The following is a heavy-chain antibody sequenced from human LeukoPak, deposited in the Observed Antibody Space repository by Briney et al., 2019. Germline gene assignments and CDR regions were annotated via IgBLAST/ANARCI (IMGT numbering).Heavy chain of an antibody. Sequence: PSETLSLTCAVYGGSFSGYYWSWIRQPPGKGLEWIGEINHSGSTNYNPSLKSRVTISVDTSKNQFSLKLSSVTAADTAVYYCARTSGWPYYYYYGMDVWGQGTTVTVSS. J-gene: IGHJ6*02. CDR3: ARTSGWPYYYYYGMDV. CDR1: GGSFSGYY. V-gene: IGHV4-34*01. CDR2: INHSGST. D-gene: IGHD6-19*01.